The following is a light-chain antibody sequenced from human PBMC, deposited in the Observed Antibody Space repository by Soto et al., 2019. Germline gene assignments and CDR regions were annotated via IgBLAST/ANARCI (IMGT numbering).Light chain of an antibody. CDR3: QQDNSFPPT. CDR1: QSVSSSN. Sequence: DILLTQSPAILSLSPGEGAALSCRASQSVSSSNLAWYQQKPGKAPKLLIYGASSMQSGIPARFSGSGSGTEFTLTISSLQSEDFAIYYCQQDNSFPPTFGAGTKVDIK. J-gene: IGKJ3*01. V-gene: IGKV3-15*01. CDR2: GAS.